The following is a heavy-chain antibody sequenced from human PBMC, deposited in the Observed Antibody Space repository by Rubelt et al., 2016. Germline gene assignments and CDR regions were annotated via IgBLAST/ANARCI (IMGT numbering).Heavy chain of an antibody. CDR2: IWYDGSNK. V-gene: IGHV3-33*01. J-gene: IGHJ4*02. CDR1: GFTFSSYG. D-gene: IGHD1-1*01. CDR3: ATSTIGTTGHAFDF. Sequence: VQLVESGGGVVQPGRSLRLSCAASGFTFSSYGMHWVRQAPGKGLEWVAVIWYDGSNKYYADSVQGRFTISRDNSKNTLYLQMNSLRAEDTAGYYCATSTIGTTGHAFDFWGQGTLVAVSS.